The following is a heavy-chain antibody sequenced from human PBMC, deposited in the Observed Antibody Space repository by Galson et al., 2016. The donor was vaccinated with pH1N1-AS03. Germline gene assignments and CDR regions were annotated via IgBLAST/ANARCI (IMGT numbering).Heavy chain of an antibody. Sequence: SVKVSCKASGDTFNDNALHWVRQAPGQSLEWMGWVNLGNSNTKYSQRFQDRDIITMDTSANTAYMELRDLTSEDTAVFYCARSGDKWALHHWGQGTLVTVSS. D-gene: IGHD1-26*01. CDR3: ARSGDKWALHH. V-gene: IGHV1-3*01. J-gene: IGHJ5*02. CDR1: GDTFNDNA. CDR2: VNLGNSNT.